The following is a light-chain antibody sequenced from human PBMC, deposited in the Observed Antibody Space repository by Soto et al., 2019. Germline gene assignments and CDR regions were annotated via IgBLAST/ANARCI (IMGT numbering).Light chain of an antibody. Sequence: QSVLTQPASVSGSPGQSITISCTGTSSEVGGYNYVSWYQHHPGKAPKLLIYDVNSRPSGVSDRFSGSKSGNTASLTISGPQAEDEADYYCSSYTSSSTEVFGTGTKVTVL. V-gene: IGLV2-14*03. CDR3: SSYTSSSTEV. CDR1: SSEVGGYNY. J-gene: IGLJ1*01. CDR2: DVN.